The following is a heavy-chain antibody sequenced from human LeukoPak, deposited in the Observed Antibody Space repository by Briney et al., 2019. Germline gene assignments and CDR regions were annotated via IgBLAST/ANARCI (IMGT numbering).Heavy chain of an antibody. Sequence: SETLSLTCTVSGGSISSSSSSWGWIRQPPGKGLEWIGSFYYSGGSYYNPSLKSRVTISVDTSKNQFSLKLTSVTAADTAVYYCVRHVSAFWSGYYPSYFDYWGQGTLVTVSS. CDR2: FYYSGGS. J-gene: IGHJ4*02. CDR3: VRHVSAFWSGYYPSYFDY. V-gene: IGHV4-39*01. CDR1: GGSISSSSSS. D-gene: IGHD3-3*01.